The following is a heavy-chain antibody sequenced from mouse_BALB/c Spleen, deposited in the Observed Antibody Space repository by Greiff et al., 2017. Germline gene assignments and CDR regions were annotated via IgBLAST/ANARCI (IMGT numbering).Heavy chain of an antibody. CDR1: GYTFPSNT. CDR2: IIPSSGYT. CDR3: TRGTRYGY. Sequence: QVQLKQSAAERARPGASVKRSCKVPGYTFPSNTMHWVKQRPGQGLEWLGYIIPSSGYTEYNQKFKDKTTWTADKSTSTAYMQRSRLTSEDSAVYYCTRGTRYGYWGQGTSVTVSS. V-gene: IGHV1-4*02. J-gene: IGHJ4*01. D-gene: IGHD1-1*02.